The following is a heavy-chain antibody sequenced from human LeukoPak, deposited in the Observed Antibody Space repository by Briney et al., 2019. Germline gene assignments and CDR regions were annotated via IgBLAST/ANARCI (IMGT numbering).Heavy chain of an antibody. Sequence: GASVKVSCKASGYTFTSYDINWMRQATGQGLEWMGWMSPNSGNTGYAQKFQGRVTMTRDTSTGTAYLELSSLRSEDTAVYYCAREGTMVRGNNWFDPWGQGTLVTVSS. V-gene: IGHV1-8*01. D-gene: IGHD3-10*01. CDR2: MSPNSGNT. CDR3: AREGTMVRGNNWFDP. J-gene: IGHJ5*02. CDR1: GYTFTSYD.